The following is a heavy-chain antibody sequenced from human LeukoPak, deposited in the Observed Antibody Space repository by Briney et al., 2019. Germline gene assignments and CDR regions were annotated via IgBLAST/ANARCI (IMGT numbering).Heavy chain of an antibody. Sequence: PSGTLSLTCAVSGVSISSSEWWIWVRQPPGQGLEWIGSIYYSGSTYYNPSLKSRVTISVDTSKNQFSLKLSSVTAADTAVYYCARVQYYYDSSGYKGLGYFDYWGQGTLVTVSS. J-gene: IGHJ4*02. CDR2: IYYSGST. V-gene: IGHV4-4*02. CDR3: ARVQYYYDSSGYKGLGYFDY. CDR1: GVSISSSEW. D-gene: IGHD3-22*01.